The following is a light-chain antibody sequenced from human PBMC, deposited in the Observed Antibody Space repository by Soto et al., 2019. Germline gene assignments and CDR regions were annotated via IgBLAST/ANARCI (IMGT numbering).Light chain of an antibody. CDR1: QDISNY. CDR3: QQYNNWPPT. V-gene: IGKV1-27*01. CDR2: AAS. J-gene: IGKJ1*01. Sequence: DIQMTQSPSSLSASVGDRVTITCRTSQDISNYLAWYQQKPGKVPKLLIYAASTLQSGVPSRFSGSGSGTDFTLTISSLQSEDFAVYYCQQYNNWPPTFGQGTKVDIK.